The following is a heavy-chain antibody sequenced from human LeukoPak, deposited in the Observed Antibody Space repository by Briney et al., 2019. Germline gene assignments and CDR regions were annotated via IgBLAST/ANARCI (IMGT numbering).Heavy chain of an antibody. V-gene: IGHV3-23*01. J-gene: IGHJ4*02. CDR3: AKTRPLDSSSWSHGDY. CDR2: VSGSGDST. D-gene: IGHD6-13*01. Sequence: GGSLRLSCAASGFTFSSYAMSWVRQAPGKGLEWVSAVSGSGDSTYYGDSVKGRFTISRDNSKNTLYLQMDSLRAEDTAVYYCAKTRPLDSSSWSHGDYWGQGTLVTVSS. CDR1: GFTFSSYA.